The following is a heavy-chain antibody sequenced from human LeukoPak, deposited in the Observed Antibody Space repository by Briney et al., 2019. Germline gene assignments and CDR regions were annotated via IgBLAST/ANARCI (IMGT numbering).Heavy chain of an antibody. V-gene: IGHV1-2*02. CDR2: INPHSGGT. Sequence: ASVKVSCKASGFTFTGYYIHWVRQPPGQGLEWMGYINPHSGGTSSPQKFQGRVTMTTDTSISAAYMELSSLISDDTAMYYCVREGNELLSKNFYYWGQGTLVTVSS. D-gene: IGHD2-21*02. CDR1: GFTFTGYY. CDR3: VREGNELLSKNFYY. J-gene: IGHJ4*02.